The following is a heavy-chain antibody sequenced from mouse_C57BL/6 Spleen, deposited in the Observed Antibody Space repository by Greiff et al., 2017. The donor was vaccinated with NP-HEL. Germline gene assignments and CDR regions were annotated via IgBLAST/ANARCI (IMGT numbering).Heavy chain of an antibody. CDR1: GYTFTSYD. D-gene: IGHD1-1*02. V-gene: IGHV1-85*01. CDR2: IYPRDGST. J-gene: IGHJ1*03. Sequence: VKLQESGPELVKPGASVKLSCKASGYTFTSYDINWVKQRPGQGLEWIGWIYPRDGSTKYNEKFKGKATLTVDTSSSTAYMELHSLTSEDSAVYFCARGWAYWYFDVWGTGTTVTVSS. CDR3: ARGWAYWYFDV.